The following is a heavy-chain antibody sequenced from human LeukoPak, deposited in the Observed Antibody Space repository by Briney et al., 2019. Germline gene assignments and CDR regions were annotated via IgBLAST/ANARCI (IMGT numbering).Heavy chain of an antibody. V-gene: IGHV3-48*03. Sequence: PGGSLRLSCAASGFTFSSYEMNWARQAPGRGLEWVSYISSSGSTIYYADSVKGRFTISRDNAKNSLYLQMNSLRAEDTAVYYCARGSGGDGDFTFDYWGQGTLVTVSS. CDR1: GFTFSSYE. CDR2: ISSSGSTI. D-gene: IGHD2-21*02. J-gene: IGHJ4*02. CDR3: ARGSGGDGDFTFDY.